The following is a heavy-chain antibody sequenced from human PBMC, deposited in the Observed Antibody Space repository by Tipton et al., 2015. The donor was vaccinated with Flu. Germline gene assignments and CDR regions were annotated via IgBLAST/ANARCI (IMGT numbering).Heavy chain of an antibody. CDR1: GYSISSGYY. CDR2: IYHSGST. D-gene: IGHD6-13*01. V-gene: IGHV4-38-2*01. Sequence: TLSLTCAVSGYSISSGYYWGWIRQPPGKGLEWIGSIYHSGSTYYNPSLKSRVTISVDTSKNQFSLKLSSVTAADTAVYYCATTEGYSSSWYGTYYYYYGMDVWGQGTTVTVSS. CDR3: ATTEGYSSSWYGTYYYYYGMDV. J-gene: IGHJ6*02.